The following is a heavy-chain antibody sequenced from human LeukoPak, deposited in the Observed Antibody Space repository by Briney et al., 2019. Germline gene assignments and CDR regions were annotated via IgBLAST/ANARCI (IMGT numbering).Heavy chain of an antibody. CDR2: IWYDGSNK. Sequence: GGSLRLSCAASGFTFSSYGMHWVRQAPGKGLEWVAVIWYDGSNKYYADSVKGRFTISRDNSKNTLYLQMGSLRAEDMAVYYCARSMGKYSSSWYNAYYFDYWGQGTLVTVSS. CDR1: GFTFSSYG. V-gene: IGHV3-33*01. J-gene: IGHJ4*02. D-gene: IGHD6-13*01. CDR3: ARSMGKYSSSWYNAYYFDY.